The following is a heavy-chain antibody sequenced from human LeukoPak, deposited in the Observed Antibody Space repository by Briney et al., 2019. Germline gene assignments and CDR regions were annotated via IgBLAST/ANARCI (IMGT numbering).Heavy chain of an antibody. Sequence: GGSLRLSCAASGFTFSDYYMSWIRQAPGKGLEWVSYISSSGGTIYYADSVKGRFTISRDNAKNSLYLQMNSLRAEDTAVYYCAREGRDGYNYPYYFDYWGQGTLVTASS. CDR1: GFTFSDYY. J-gene: IGHJ4*02. V-gene: IGHV3-11*01. D-gene: IGHD5-24*01. CDR3: AREGRDGYNYPYYFDY. CDR2: ISSSGGTI.